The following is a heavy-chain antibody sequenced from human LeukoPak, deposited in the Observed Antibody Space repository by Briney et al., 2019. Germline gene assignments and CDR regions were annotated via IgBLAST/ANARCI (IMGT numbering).Heavy chain of an antibody. J-gene: IGHJ4*02. V-gene: IGHV4-31*03. D-gene: IGHD3-10*01. CDR3: AREPMVRGVRGFDC. CDR1: GGSISSGGYY. CDR2: IYYSGST. Sequence: SETLSLTCTVSGGSISSGGYYWSWIRQHPGKGLEWIGYIYYSGSTYYNPSLKSRVTISVDTSKNQFSLKLSSVTAADTAVYYCAREPMVRGVRGFDCWGQGTLVTVSS.